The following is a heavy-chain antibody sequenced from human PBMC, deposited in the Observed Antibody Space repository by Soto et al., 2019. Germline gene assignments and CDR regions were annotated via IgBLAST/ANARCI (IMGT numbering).Heavy chain of an antibody. J-gene: IGHJ4*02. D-gene: IGHD2-8*02. CDR1: GFTYINHW. CDR3: AKGARAGSGASDYFDS. CDR2: IYPHDSDI. Sequence: EVQLVQSGAEVKKPGDSLKISCRGVGFTYINHWLDWVRQMPGKGLEWMGRIYPHDSDIRYSPSFQGQVIISADKSISTAYLQWRSLKASDTAVYYCAKGARAGSGASDYFDSWGQGTMVTVSS. V-gene: IGHV5-51*01.